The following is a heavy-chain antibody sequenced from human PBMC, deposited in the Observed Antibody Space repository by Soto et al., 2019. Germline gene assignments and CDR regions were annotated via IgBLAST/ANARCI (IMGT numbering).Heavy chain of an antibody. D-gene: IGHD3-22*01. CDR1: GFTFSAYG. Sequence: GSLRLSCAASGFTFSAYGMHWVRQAPGKGLEWVAVISHDGSDKYYADSAKGRLTVSRDNSRNTLFLQMNSLRAEDTAVYYCAKDLLSSGGYYLENWGQGTLVTVSS. CDR2: ISHDGSDK. J-gene: IGHJ4*02. V-gene: IGHV3-30*18. CDR3: AKDLLSSGGYYLEN.